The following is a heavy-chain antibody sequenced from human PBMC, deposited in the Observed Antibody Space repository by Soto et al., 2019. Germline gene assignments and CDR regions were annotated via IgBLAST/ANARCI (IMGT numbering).Heavy chain of an antibody. Sequence: GASVKLSSEARGETFACYALQSVRQSHGQRLEWMGWINAGNGNTKYSQKFQGRVTITRYTSASTAYMELSSLRSEDTAVYYCATDFCITFRVFDIWGQGTMVTVSS. CDR3: ATDFCITFRVFDI. CDR1: GETFACYA. D-gene: IGHD3-16*01. V-gene: IGHV1-3*01. CDR2: INAGNGNT. J-gene: IGHJ3*02.